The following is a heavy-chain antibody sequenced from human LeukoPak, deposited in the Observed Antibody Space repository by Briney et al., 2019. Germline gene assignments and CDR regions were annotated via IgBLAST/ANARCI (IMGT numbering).Heavy chain of an antibody. D-gene: IGHD5-18*01. CDR2: TYYSGST. CDR3: ARARVSSGYSYGFWFDP. Sequence: TLSLTCTVSGGSISSGGYYWSWIRQHPGKGLEWIGYTYYSGSTYYNPSLKSRVTISVDTSKNQFSLKLSSVTAADTAVYYCARARVSSGYSYGFWFDPWGQGTLVTVSS. CDR1: GGSISSGGYY. V-gene: IGHV4-31*03. J-gene: IGHJ5*02.